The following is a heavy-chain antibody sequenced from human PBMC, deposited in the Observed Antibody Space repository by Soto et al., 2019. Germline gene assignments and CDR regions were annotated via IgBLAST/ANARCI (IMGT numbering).Heavy chain of an antibody. CDR2: MTPNSGNT. CDR3: AREHYGDSAWFDP. CDR1: VYTFTRYG. J-gene: IGHJ5*02. V-gene: IGHV1-8*01. D-gene: IGHD4-17*01. Sequence: ASVTVSCRAYVYTFTRYGISGVRQATGQGFEYRGWMTPNSGNTGYAQKFQGRVTMTRNTSKSTAYMELSSLRSEDTAVYYCAREHYGDSAWFDPWGQGTLVTVSS.